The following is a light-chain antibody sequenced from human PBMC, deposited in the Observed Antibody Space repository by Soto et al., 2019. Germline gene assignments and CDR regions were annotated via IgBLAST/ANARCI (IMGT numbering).Light chain of an antibody. CDR1: ENGNNNY. J-gene: IGKJ4*01. CDR2: SVS. V-gene: IGKV3-20*01. Sequence: EIVLTQSPGTLSSSPGERATLSCRASENGNNNYIAWYQQKPGLSPRLLIYSVSRRATGVPDRFSGSGSGADFTLTITGLEPEDFAVYFCQQFGSTPLTFGGGT. CDR3: QQFGSTPLT.